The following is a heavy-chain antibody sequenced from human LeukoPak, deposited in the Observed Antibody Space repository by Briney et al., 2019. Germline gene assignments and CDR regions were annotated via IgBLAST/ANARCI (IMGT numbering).Heavy chain of an antibody. J-gene: IGHJ4*02. CDR2: ISNRNSYT. D-gene: IGHD6-19*01. Sequence: GGSLRLSCATSGFTFSYYYMSWIRQAPGKGLDWVSYISNRNSYTNYADSVKGRFTISRDNAKSSLYLQMNSVRAEDTAVYYCARSRGAGPGAHFDHWGQGTLVTVSS. CDR3: ARSRGAGPGAHFDH. V-gene: IGHV3-11*03. CDR1: GFTFSYYY.